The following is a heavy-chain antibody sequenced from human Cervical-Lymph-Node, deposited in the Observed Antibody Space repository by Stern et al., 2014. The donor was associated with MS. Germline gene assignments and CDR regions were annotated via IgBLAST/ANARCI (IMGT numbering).Heavy chain of an antibody. CDR1: GGSISSGSYY. CDR3: ARDSSGWYEDY. J-gene: IGHJ4*02. CDR2: IYTSGSN. V-gene: IGHV4-61*02. Sequence: QVQLQESGPGLVKPSQTLSLTCTVSGGSISSGSYYWSWIRQPAGKGLEWIGRIYTSGSNNYNPSLKSRATISVDTSKNQFSLKLSSVTAADTAVYYCARDSSGWYEDYWGQGTLVTVSS. D-gene: IGHD6-19*01.